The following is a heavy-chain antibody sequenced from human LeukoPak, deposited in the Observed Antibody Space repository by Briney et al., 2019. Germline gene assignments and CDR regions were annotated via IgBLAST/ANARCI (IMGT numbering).Heavy chain of an antibody. Sequence: GGSLRLSCAASGFTVSSNYMSWVRQAPGKGLEWVANIKHDGSEEFYGDSVKGRFTISRDNAKNSLYLQMNSLRDDDTAVYYCARHWNHDYWGQGTLVPVSS. J-gene: IGHJ4*02. D-gene: IGHD1-1*01. CDR2: IKHDGSEE. CDR3: ARHWNHDY. V-gene: IGHV3-7*03. CDR1: GFTVSSNY.